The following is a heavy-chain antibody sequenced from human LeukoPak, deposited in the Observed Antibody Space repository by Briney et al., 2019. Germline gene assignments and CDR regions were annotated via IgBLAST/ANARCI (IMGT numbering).Heavy chain of an antibody. J-gene: IGHJ2*01. Sequence: ASVKVSCKASGYTFTSYGISWVRQAPGQGLEWMGWISAYNGNTNYAQKLQGRVTMTTDTSTSTAYMELRSLRSDDTAVYYCARCSAPVGATRKWYFDLWGRGTLVTVSS. CDR1: GYTFTSYG. CDR3: ARCSAPVGATRKWYFDL. D-gene: IGHD1-26*01. CDR2: ISAYNGNT. V-gene: IGHV1-18*01.